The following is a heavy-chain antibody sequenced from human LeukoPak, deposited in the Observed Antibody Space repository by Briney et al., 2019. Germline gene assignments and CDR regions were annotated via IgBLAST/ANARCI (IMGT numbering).Heavy chain of an antibody. V-gene: IGHV4-61*05. CDR2: IYTSGST. CDR1: GDSISSSSYY. J-gene: IGHJ4*02. Sequence: SETLSLTCTVSGDSISSSSYYWGWIRQPPGKGLEWIGRIYTSGSTNYNPSLKSRVTMSVDTSKNQFSLKLSSVTAADTAVYYCASSSGWYSGVDYWGQGTLVTVSS. D-gene: IGHD6-19*01. CDR3: ASSSGWYSGVDY.